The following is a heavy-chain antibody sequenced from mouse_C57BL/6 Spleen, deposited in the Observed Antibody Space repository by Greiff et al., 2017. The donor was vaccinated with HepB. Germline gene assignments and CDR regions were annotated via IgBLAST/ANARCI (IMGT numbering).Heavy chain of an antibody. Sequence: EVQLQQSGPELVKPGASVKISCKASGYTFTDYYMNWVKQSHGKSLEWIGDINPNNGGTSYNQKFKGKAKLTVDKSSSTAYMELRSLTSEDSAVYYCARSPFNWDYFDYWGQGTTLTVSS. V-gene: IGHV1-26*01. CDR3: ARSPFNWDYFDY. CDR2: INPNNGGT. CDR1: GYTFTDYY. D-gene: IGHD4-1*01. J-gene: IGHJ2*01.